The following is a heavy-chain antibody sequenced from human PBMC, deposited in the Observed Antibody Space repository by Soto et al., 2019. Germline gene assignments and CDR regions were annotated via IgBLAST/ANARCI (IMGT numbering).Heavy chain of an antibody. CDR2: IIPIFGTA. CDR3: ARRVNDYGDYGGDYWYFDL. Sequence: QVQLVQSRAEVKKPGSSVKVSCKASGGTFSSYAISWVRQAPGQGLEWMGGIIPIFGTANYAQKFQGRVTITADEATNTAYMELSSLRSEDTAVYYCARRVNDYGDYGGDYWYFDLLGRGTLVTVSS. CDR1: GGTFSSYA. D-gene: IGHD4-17*01. J-gene: IGHJ2*01. V-gene: IGHV1-69*12.